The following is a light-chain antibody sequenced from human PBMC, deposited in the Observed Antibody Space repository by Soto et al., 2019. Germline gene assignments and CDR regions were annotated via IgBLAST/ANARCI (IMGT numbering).Light chain of an antibody. CDR1: SSDVGGYNY. Sequence: SVLTQPASVSGSPGQSITISCTGTSSDVGGYNYVSWYQQHPGKAPKLMIYEVSNRPSGVSNRFSGSKSGNTASLTISGLQAEDEADYYCSSYTSSSTHNYVFGTGTEV. J-gene: IGLJ1*01. CDR2: EVS. CDR3: SSYTSSSTHNYV. V-gene: IGLV2-14*01.